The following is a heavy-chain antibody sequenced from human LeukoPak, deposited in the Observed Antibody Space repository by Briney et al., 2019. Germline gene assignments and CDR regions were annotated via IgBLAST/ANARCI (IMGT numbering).Heavy chain of an antibody. J-gene: IGHJ1*01. V-gene: IGHV4-34*01. D-gene: IGHD1-14*01. CDR3: ARALRQPGCFQH. Sequence: SETLSLTCAVYGGSFSGYYWSWIRQPPGKGLEWIGEINHSGSTNYNPSLKSRVTISVDTSKNQFSLKLSSVTAADTAVYYCARALRQPGCFQHWGQGTLVTVSS. CDR1: GGSFSGYY. CDR2: INHSGST.